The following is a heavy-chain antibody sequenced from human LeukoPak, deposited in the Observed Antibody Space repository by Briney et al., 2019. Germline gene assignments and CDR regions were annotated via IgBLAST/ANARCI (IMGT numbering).Heavy chain of an antibody. D-gene: IGHD6-19*01. Sequence: SETLSLTCTVSGGSISSSSYYWGWIRQPPGKGLEWTGSIYYSGSTYYNPSLKSRVTISVDTSKNQFSLKLSSVTAADTAVYYCARHFAGYQWPYYFDYWGQGTLVTVSS. CDR1: GGSISSSSYY. CDR2: IYYSGST. J-gene: IGHJ4*02. CDR3: ARHFAGYQWPYYFDY. V-gene: IGHV4-39*01.